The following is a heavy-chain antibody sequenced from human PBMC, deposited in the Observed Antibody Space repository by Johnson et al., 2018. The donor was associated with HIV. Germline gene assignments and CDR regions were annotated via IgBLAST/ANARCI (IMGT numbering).Heavy chain of an antibody. CDR2: ISSSGSTI. D-gene: IGHD1-26*01. CDR1: GFTVSSNY. CDR3: ARVKWEPWGCAFDI. V-gene: IGHV3-11*01. J-gene: IGHJ3*02. Sequence: QVQLVESGGGLVQPGGSLRLSCAASGFTVSSNYMRWIRQAPGKGLEWVSYISSSGSTIYYADSVTGRFTISRDNAKNSLYLQMNSLRAEDTAVYYCARVKWEPWGCAFDIWGQGTMVTVSS.